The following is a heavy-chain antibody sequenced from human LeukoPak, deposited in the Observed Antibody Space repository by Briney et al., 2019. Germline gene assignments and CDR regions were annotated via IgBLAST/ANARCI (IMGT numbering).Heavy chain of an antibody. V-gene: IGHV3-33*01. J-gene: IGHJ4*02. CDR2: IWYDGSNK. CDR1: GFTFSSYG. CDR3: ARDATRGLQWLAGKIMDFDY. D-gene: IGHD6-19*01. Sequence: PGGSLRLSCAASGFTFSSYGMHWVRQAPGKGLEWVAVIWYDGSNKYYADSVKGRFTISRDNSKNTLYLQMNSLRAEDTAVYYCARDATRGLQWLAGKIMDFDYWGQGTLVTVSS.